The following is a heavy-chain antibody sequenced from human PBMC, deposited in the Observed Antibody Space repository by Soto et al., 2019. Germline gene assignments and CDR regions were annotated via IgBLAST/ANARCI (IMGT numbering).Heavy chain of an antibody. CDR3: AREPLAHSYFDV. CDR2: LYNDERT. Sequence: XETLSLPFTVSSASVSSRKWSWIRQPAGKGLEWLGRLYNDERTNYNPSLKSRVTMSMDTSKNQFSLKLTSVTAADSAVYFCAREPLAHSYFDVWGQGILVTVSS. J-gene: IGHJ4*02. CDR1: SASVSSRK. V-gene: IGHV4-4*07.